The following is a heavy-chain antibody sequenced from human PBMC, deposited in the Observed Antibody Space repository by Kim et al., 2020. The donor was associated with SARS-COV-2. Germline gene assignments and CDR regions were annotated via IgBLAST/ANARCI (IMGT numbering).Heavy chain of an antibody. Sequence: GGSLRLSCAASGFLFKTYTMNWVRQPPGQRLEWVSSIASTSHSIFYADSVKGRFTLSRDNARNFLYLQMDTLRVEDTAVYYCARVEISGPLYYMDVWGKGTSVTVSS. V-gene: IGHV3-21*01. D-gene: IGHD3-3*01. CDR1: GFLFKTYT. J-gene: IGHJ6*03. CDR2: IASTSHSI. CDR3: ARVEISGPLYYMDV.